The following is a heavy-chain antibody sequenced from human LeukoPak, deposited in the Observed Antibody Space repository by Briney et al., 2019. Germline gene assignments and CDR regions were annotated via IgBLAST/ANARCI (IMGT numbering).Heavy chain of an antibody. Sequence: PGGSLRLSCAASGFTFSRHWMSWVRQAPGKGLEWVANIKEDGSEKYYVDSMKGRFTISRDHARNSLYLQMNSLRAEDTAVYYCAREVQAAVTDFDYWGQGTLVTVSS. CDR2: IKEDGSEK. V-gene: IGHV3-7*01. J-gene: IGHJ4*02. D-gene: IGHD6-13*01. CDR1: GFTFSRHW. CDR3: AREVQAAVTDFDY.